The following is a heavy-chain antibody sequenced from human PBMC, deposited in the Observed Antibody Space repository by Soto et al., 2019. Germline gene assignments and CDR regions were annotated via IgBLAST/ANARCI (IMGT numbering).Heavy chain of an antibody. CDR2: IYYSGST. CDR3: AREDGYNYYFDY. V-gene: IGHV4-31*02. CDR1: GGPISSGGYY. J-gene: IGHJ4*02. Sequence: SETLSLTCTVSGGPISSGGYYWSWIRQHPGKGLEWIGYIYYSGSTYYNPSLKSRVTISVDTSKNQFSLKLSSVTAADTAVYYCAREDGYNYYFDYWGQGTLVTVSS. D-gene: IGHD5-12*01.